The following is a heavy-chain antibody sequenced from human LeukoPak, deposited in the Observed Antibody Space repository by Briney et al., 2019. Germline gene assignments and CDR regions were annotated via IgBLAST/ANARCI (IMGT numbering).Heavy chain of an antibody. V-gene: IGHV4-34*01. J-gene: IGHJ3*02. D-gene: IGHD3-10*01. CDR2: INHSGST. CDR3: ASSSRGAFDI. Sequence: ETSETLSLTCAVYGGSFSGYYWSWIREPPGKGLEWIGEINHSGSTNYNPSLKSRVTISVDTSKNQFSLKLNSVTAADTAVYYCASSSRGAFDIWGQGTMVTVSS. CDR1: GGSFSGYY.